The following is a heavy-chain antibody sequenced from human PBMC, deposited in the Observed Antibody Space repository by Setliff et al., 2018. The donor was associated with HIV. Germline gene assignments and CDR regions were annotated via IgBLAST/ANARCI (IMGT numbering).Heavy chain of an antibody. CDR2: IKQDGSEK. V-gene: IGHV3-7*01. J-gene: IGHJ4*02. D-gene: IGHD3-10*01. CDR1: GFTFSSYW. Sequence: PGGSLRLSCAASGFTFSSYWMSWVRQAPGKGLEWVANIKQDGSEKYYVDSVKGRFTISRDNSKNTVYLQMNRLRVDDTAVYYCARDSFGSGSYVYYFEYWGQGTLVTVSS. CDR3: ARDSFGSGSYVYYFEY.